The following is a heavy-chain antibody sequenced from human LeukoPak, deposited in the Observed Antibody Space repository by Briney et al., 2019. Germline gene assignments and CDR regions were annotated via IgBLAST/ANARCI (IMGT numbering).Heavy chain of an antibody. V-gene: IGHV4-59*08. CDR2: IYYGGST. CDR1: GGSISSYY. J-gene: IGHJ6*02. Sequence: SETLSLTCTVSGGSISSYYWSWIRQPPGKGLEWIGYIYYGGSTNYNPSLKSRVTISVDTSKNQFSLKLSSVTAADTAVYYCARQGYCSSTSCYLFPYYYGMDVWGQGTTVTVSS. CDR3: ARQGYCSSTSCYLFPYYYGMDV. D-gene: IGHD2-2*01.